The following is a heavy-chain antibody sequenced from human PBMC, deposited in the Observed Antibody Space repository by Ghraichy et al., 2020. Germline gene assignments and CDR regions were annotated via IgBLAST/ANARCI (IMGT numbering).Heavy chain of an antibody. Sequence: GGSLRLSCAASGFTFSSYAMSWVRQAPGKGLEWVSAISGSGGSTYYADSVKGRFTISRDNSKNTLYLQMNSLRAEDTAVYYCAKDLGSGYYFWTNYYYGMDVWGQGTTVTVSS. D-gene: IGHD3-22*01. V-gene: IGHV3-23*01. CDR3: AKDLGSGYYFWTNYYYGMDV. J-gene: IGHJ6*02. CDR1: GFTFSSYA. CDR2: ISGSGGST.